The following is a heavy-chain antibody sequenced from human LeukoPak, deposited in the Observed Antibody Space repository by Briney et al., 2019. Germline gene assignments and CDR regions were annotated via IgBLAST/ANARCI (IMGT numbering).Heavy chain of an antibody. D-gene: IGHD6-19*01. Sequence: GGSLRLSCAASGFTFSSYGMHWVRQAPGKGLEWVAVIWYDGSNKYYADSVKGRFTISRDNSKNTLYLQMNSLRAEDTAVYFCAKDSHQWLVLGGDAFDIWGQGTMVTVSS. J-gene: IGHJ3*02. CDR1: GFTFSSYG. V-gene: IGHV3-30*02. CDR3: AKDSHQWLVLGGDAFDI. CDR2: IWYDGSNK.